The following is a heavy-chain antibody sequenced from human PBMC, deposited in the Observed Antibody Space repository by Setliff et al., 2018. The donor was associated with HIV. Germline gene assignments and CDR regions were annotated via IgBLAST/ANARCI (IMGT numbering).Heavy chain of an antibody. Sequence: SVKVSCKASGGRFNNYGISWVRQAPGQGLEWMGGVIPIFGTTNYAQMFQGRVTMTADESTSTAYMELSSLRSEDTSVYYCARAVVPTYYAVFTGYVHYMDVWGKGTTVTVSS. CDR2: VIPIFGTT. D-gene: IGHD3-9*01. V-gene: IGHV1-69*13. CDR3: ARAVVPTYYAVFTGYVHYMDV. J-gene: IGHJ6*03. CDR1: GGRFNNYG.